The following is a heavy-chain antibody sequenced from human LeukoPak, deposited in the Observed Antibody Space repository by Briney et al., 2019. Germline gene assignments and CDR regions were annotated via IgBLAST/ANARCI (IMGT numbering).Heavy chain of an antibody. J-gene: IGHJ6*02. CDR3: ARDLGYNLLGFYYYGMDV. V-gene: IGHV3-30-3*01. D-gene: IGHD5-24*01. Sequence: GRSLRLSCAASGFTFSSYAMHWVRQAPGKGLEWVAIISYDGSNKYYADSVKGRFTISRDNSKNTLYLQMNSLRAEDTAVYYRARDLGYNLLGFYYYGMDVWGQGTTVTVSS. CDR2: ISYDGSNK. CDR1: GFTFSSYA.